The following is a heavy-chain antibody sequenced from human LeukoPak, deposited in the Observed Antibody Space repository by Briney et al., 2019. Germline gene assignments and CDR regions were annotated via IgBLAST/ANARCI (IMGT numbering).Heavy chain of an antibody. Sequence: QPGGSLRLSCAASGFTFSTYAMSWVRQAPGKGLEWVSAISGGGTTTNYADSVKGRFTISRDNSKNTLYLQMNSLRGDDTAVYYCAKTHYGSGYLGYWGQGTLVTVSS. CDR1: GFTFSTYA. J-gene: IGHJ4*02. V-gene: IGHV3-23*01. CDR3: AKTHYGSGYLGY. D-gene: IGHD3-22*01. CDR2: ISGGGTTT.